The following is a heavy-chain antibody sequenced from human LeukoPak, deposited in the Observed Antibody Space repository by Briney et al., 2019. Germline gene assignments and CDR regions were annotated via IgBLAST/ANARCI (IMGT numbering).Heavy chain of an antibody. CDR3: ANLSPYSSGWFDAFDI. J-gene: IGHJ3*02. D-gene: IGHD6-19*01. V-gene: IGHV4-39*01. CDR1: GGSISSSSYY. Sequence: SETLSLTCTVSGGSISSSSYYWGWIRQPPGKGLEWIGSIYYSGSTYYNPSLKSRVTISVDTSKNQFSLKLSSVTAADTAVYYCANLSPYSSGWFDAFDIWGQGTMVTVSS. CDR2: IYYSGST.